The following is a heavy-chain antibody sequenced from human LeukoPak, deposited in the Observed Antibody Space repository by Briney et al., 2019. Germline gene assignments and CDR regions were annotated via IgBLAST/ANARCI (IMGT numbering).Heavy chain of an antibody. CDR2: IYYSGST. J-gene: IGHJ4*02. Sequence: SETLSLTCTVSGGSISSSSYYWGWIRQPPGKGLEWIRSIYYSGSTYYNPSLKSRVTISVDTSKNQFSLKLSSVTAADTAVYYCARDLNSLYYYDSSGYYYPFDYWGQGTLVTVSS. V-gene: IGHV4-39*02. CDR1: GGSISSSSYY. D-gene: IGHD3-22*01. CDR3: ARDLNSLYYYDSSGYYYPFDY.